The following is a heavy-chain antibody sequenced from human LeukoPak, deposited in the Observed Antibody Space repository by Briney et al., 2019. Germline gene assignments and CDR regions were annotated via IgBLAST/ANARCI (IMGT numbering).Heavy chain of an antibody. V-gene: IGHV3-74*01. CDR2: INSDGSST. D-gene: IGHD3-22*01. J-gene: IGHJ4*02. CDR3: ARVRRDSSGYYF. Sequence: GGSLRLSCAASGFTFSSYWMHWVRQAPGKGLVWVSRINSDGSSTSYADSVKGQFTISRDNAKNTLYLQMNSLRAEDTAVNYCARVRRDSSGYYFWGQATLVTVSS. CDR1: GFTFSSYW.